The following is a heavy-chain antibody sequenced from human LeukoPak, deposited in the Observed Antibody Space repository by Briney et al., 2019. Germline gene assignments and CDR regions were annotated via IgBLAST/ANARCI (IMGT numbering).Heavy chain of an antibody. Sequence: SETLSLTCTVSGGSISSHYWSWIRQPPGKGLEWIGYIYYSGSTNYNPSLKSRVTISVDTSKNQFSLRLSSVTAEDTAVYYYVRASTGSYYLFDYWGQGTLVTVSS. V-gene: IGHV4-59*11. CDR2: IYYSGST. D-gene: IGHD1-26*01. J-gene: IGHJ4*02. CDR1: GGSISSHY. CDR3: VRASTGSYYLFDY.